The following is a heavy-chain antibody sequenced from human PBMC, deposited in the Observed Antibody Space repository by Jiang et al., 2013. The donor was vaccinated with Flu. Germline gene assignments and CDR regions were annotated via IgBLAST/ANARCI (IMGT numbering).Heavy chain of an antibody. Sequence: IIYPGDSDTRYSPSFQGQVTISADKSISTAYLQWSSLKASDTVMYYCASGGVAAAYDAFDIWGQGTMVTVSS. CDR2: IYPGDSDT. J-gene: IGHJ3*02. V-gene: IGHV5-51*01. CDR3: ASGGVAAAYDAFDI. D-gene: IGHD2-15*01.